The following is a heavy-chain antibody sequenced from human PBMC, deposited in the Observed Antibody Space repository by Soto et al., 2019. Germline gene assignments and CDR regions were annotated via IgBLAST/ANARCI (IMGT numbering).Heavy chain of an antibody. CDR2: ISASGGST. V-gene: IGHV3-23*01. J-gene: IGHJ2*01. CDR1: GFTFSTYA. D-gene: IGHD4-17*01. Sequence: EVQLLESGGGLVQPGGSLRLSCAASGFTFSTYALSWVRQAQGKGLEWVSAISASGGSTYSADSVKGRFTISRDSSKSTLYLKMNSLRTEDTAVYYCTKGLGNTVRNGHWYFDVWGRGTLVTVSS. CDR3: TKGLGNTVRNGHWYFDV.